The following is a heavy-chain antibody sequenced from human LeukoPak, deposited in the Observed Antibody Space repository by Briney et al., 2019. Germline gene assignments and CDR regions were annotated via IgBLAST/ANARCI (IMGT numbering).Heavy chain of an antibody. Sequence: ASVKVSCKASGYTFTGYYMHWVRQATGQGLEWMGWMNPNSGNTGYAQKFQGRVTMTRSTSISTAYMELSSLRSEDTAVYYCATAMAYGSGSYSDYYYYGMDVWGQGTTVTVSS. CDR1: GYTFTGYY. J-gene: IGHJ6*02. CDR3: ATAMAYGSGSYSDYYYYGMDV. D-gene: IGHD3-10*01. V-gene: IGHV1-8*02. CDR2: MNPNSGNT.